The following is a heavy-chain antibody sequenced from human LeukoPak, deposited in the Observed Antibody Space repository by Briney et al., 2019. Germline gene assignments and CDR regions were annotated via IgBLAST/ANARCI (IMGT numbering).Heavy chain of an antibody. V-gene: IGHV3-7*01. CDR2: IKQDGSEK. D-gene: IGHD2-8*02. Sequence: GGSLRLSCAASGFTFSSFWMSWVRQAPGKGLQWVANIKQDGSEKYYVDSVKCRFTISRDNAKNSLYLQMNILRAEDTAVYYCARDLVDKAFDIWGQGTMVTVSS. J-gene: IGHJ3*02. CDR1: GFTFSSFW. CDR3: ARDLVDKAFDI.